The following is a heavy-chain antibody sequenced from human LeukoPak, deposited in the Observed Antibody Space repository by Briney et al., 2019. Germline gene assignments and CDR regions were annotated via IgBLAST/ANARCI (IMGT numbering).Heavy chain of an antibody. V-gene: IGHV4-39*01. J-gene: IGHJ4*02. CDR1: GGSISSYY. CDR3: GVYDFWSGYYNY. CDR2: IYYSGST. Sequence: SETLSLTCTVSGGSISSYYWGWIRQPPGKGLEWIGSIYYSGSTYYNPSLKSRVTISVDTSKNQFSLKLSSVTAADTAVYYCGVYDFWSGYYNYWGQGTLVTVSS. D-gene: IGHD3-3*01.